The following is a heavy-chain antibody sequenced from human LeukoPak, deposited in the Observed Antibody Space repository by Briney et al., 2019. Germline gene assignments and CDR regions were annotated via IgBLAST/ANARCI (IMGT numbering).Heavy chain of an antibody. CDR2: ISAYNGNT. V-gene: IGHV1-18*01. Sequence: ASVKVSCKASGYTFTSYGISWVRQAPGQGLEWMGWISAYNGNTNYAQKLQGRVTMTTDTSTSTAYMELRSLRSDDTAVYYCTREGCGATSCYTNDYWGQGTLVTVSS. CDR3: TREGCGATSCYTNDY. CDR1: GYTFTSYG. D-gene: IGHD2-2*02. J-gene: IGHJ4*02.